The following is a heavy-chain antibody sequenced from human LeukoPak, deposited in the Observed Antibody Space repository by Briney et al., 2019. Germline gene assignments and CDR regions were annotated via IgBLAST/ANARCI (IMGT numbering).Heavy chain of an antibody. V-gene: IGHV1-8*01. Sequence: ASVKVSCKASGYTFTSYDINWVRQATGQGLEWMGWMNPNSGNTGYAQKFQGRVTMTRNTSISTAYMELSSLRSEDTAVYYCARGGRIAARRRNWFDPWGQGTLVTVSS. D-gene: IGHD6-6*01. J-gene: IGHJ5*02. CDR3: ARGGRIAARRRNWFDP. CDR1: GYTFTSYD. CDR2: MNPNSGNT.